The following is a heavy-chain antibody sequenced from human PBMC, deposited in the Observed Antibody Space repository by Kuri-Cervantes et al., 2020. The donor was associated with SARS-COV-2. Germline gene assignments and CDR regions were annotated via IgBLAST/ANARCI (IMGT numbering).Heavy chain of an antibody. CDR2: IYYSGST. D-gene: IGHD6-13*01. CDR1: GGSISSGDYY. CDR3: ARGGRAAALFDY. Sequence: LRLSCTVSGGSISSGDYYWSWIRQPPGKGLEWIGYIYYSGSTYYNPSLKSRVTISVDTSKNQFSLKLSSVTAADTAVYYCARGGRAAALFDYWGQGTLVTASS. V-gene: IGHV4-30-4*08. J-gene: IGHJ4*02.